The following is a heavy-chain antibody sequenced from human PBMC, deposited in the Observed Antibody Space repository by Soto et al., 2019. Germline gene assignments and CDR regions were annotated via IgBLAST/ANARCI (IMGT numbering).Heavy chain of an antibody. D-gene: IGHD3-10*01. Sequence: QVQLVQSRAEVKNTGASVNVSCKASGYRFSTYGITWVRQAPGQGLEWMGWISAYNCQTRYAQKVQGRVTMTTDTSTNTAYMEFRGLTSDETAVYYCARARFYYASGRQQGNYFDYWGQATLGTFSS. CDR1: GYRFSTYG. CDR3: ARARFYYASGRQQGNYFDY. CDR2: ISAYNCQT. J-gene: IGHJ4*02. V-gene: IGHV1-18*01.